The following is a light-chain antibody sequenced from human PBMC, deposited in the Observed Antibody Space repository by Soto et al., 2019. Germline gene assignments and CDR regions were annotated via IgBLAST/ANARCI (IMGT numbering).Light chain of an antibody. J-gene: IGLJ2*01. CDR3: CSYVGRYTFVL. CDR1: SSDVGGSNS. CDR2: DVV. Sequence: QSALTQPRSVSGSPGQSVTISCTGTSSDVGGSNSVSWYQQYPGKAPKLIIYDVVQRPSGVPDRFSGFKFGNTASLTISGLQAEDEADYHCCSYVGRYTFVLFDGGTKLTVL. V-gene: IGLV2-11*01.